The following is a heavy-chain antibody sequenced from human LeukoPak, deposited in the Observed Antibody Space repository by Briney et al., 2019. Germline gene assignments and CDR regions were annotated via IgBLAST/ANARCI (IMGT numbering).Heavy chain of an antibody. CDR2: IKQDGSEK. CDR1: GFTFSSYA. J-gene: IGHJ4*02. V-gene: IGHV3-7*01. D-gene: IGHD3-9*01. Sequence: GGSLRLSCAASGFTFSSYAMSWVRQAPGKGLEWVANIKQDGSEKYYLDGRFTISRDNTKNSLYLQMSSLRADDTAVYYCARGGRYDISIDYWGQGTLVTVSS. CDR3: ARGGRYDISIDY.